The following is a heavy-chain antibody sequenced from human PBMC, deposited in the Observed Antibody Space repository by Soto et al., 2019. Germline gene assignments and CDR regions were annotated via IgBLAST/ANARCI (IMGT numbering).Heavy chain of an antibody. J-gene: IGHJ3*02. CDR1: GFTFGDYA. CDR3: TREGNWNENAFDI. D-gene: IGHD1-1*01. V-gene: IGHV3-49*03. CDR2: IRSKAYGGTT. Sequence: GGSLRLSCTASGFTFGDYAMSWFRQAPGKGLEWVGFIRSKAYGGTTEYAASVKGRFTISRDDSKSIAYLQMNSLKTEDTAVYYCTREGNWNENAFDIWGQGTMVTVSS.